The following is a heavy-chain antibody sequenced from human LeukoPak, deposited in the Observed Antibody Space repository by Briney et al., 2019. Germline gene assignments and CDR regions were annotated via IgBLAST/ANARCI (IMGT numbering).Heavy chain of an antibody. Sequence: SVKVSCKASGGTFSSYAISWVRQAPGQGLEWMGGIIPIFGTANYAQKFQGRVTITADESTSTAYMELSSLRSEDTAVYYCARARYCGGDCYSRRKYYYYYYMDVWGKGTTVTVSS. J-gene: IGHJ6*03. CDR2: IIPIFGTA. CDR3: ARARYCGGDCYSRRKYYYYYYMDV. D-gene: IGHD2-21*01. V-gene: IGHV1-69*13. CDR1: GGTFSSYA.